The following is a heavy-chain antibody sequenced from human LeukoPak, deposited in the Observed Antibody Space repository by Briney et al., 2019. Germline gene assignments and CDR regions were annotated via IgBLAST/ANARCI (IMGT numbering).Heavy chain of an antibody. Sequence: SETLSLTCTVSGGSISSSNWWSWVRQPPGKGLEWIGEIYHSGSTNYNPSLKSRVTISVDRSKNQFSLKLSSVTAADTAVYYCASRFGGHIWIFDYWAREPWSPSPQ. V-gene: IGHV4-4*02. J-gene: IGHJ4*02. D-gene: IGHD2-15*01. CDR3: ASRFGGHIWIFDY. CDR2: IYHSGST. CDR1: GGSISSSNW.